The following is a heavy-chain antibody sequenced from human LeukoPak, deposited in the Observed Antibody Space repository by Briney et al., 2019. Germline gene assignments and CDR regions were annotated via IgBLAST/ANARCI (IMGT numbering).Heavy chain of an antibody. CDR2: IYYSGST. J-gene: IGHJ6*03. V-gene: IGHV4-39*07. D-gene: IGHD3-16*02. CDR1: GGSISSSSYY. Sequence: SETLSLTCTVSGGSISSSSYYWGWIRQPPGKGLEWIGSIYYSGSTYYNPSLKSRVTISVDTSKNQFSLKLSSVTAADTAVYYCARDRDPGVFGGSCMDVWGKGTTATVSS. CDR3: ARDRDPGVFGGSCMDV.